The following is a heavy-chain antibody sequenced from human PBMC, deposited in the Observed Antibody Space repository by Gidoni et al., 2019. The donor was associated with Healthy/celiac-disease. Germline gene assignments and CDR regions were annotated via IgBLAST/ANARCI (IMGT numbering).Heavy chain of an antibody. D-gene: IGHD3-3*01. Sequence: AASGFTFSSYGMHWVRQAPGKGLEWVAVIWYDGSNKYYADSVKGRFTISRDNSKNTLYLQMNSLRAEDTAVYYCARGEGFLEWLLPKWGPFDYWGQGTLVTISS. CDR3: ARGEGFLEWLLPKWGPFDY. V-gene: IGHV3-33*08. CDR2: IWYDGSNK. CDR1: GFTFSSYG. J-gene: IGHJ4*02.